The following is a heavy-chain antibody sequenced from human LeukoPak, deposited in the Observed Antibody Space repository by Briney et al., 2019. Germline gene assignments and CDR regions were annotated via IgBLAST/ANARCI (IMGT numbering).Heavy chain of an antibody. Sequence: SETLSLTCTVSGGSISSYYWSWIRQPPGKGLEWIGHIYYSGSTNYNPSLNSRVTISVDTSTNQFSLKLSSVTAADTAVYFCARLRINGNRDYWGQGTLVTVSS. CDR2: IYYSGST. D-gene: IGHD1-14*01. J-gene: IGHJ4*02. V-gene: IGHV4-59*08. CDR3: ARLRINGNRDY. CDR1: GGSISSYY.